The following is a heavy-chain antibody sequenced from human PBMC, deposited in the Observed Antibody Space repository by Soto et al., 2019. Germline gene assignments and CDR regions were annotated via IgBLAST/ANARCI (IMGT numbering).Heavy chain of an antibody. V-gene: IGHV3-13*01. CDR2: IGTQHDT. CDR3: ARQACCWPGGGGWFGP. D-gene: IGHD2-15*01. CDR1: GFTFSAYD. Sequence: EVQLVESGGGLVQPGGSLRLSCAASGFTFSAYDMHWVRQTTGKGLAWVSPIGTQHDTYYPDSVKGRFTISRVNAKDSLEPQMNPRRTGESAVYYWARQACCWPGGGGWFGPWGQGTLATVSS. J-gene: IGHJ5*02.